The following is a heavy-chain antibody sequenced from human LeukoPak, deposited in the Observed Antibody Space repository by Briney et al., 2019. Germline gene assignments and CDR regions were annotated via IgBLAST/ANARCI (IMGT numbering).Heavy chain of an antibody. CDR3: ARVVSWSALVATIEEYYFDY. J-gene: IGHJ4*02. CDR2: MNPNSGNT. V-gene: IGHV1-8*01. CDR1: GYTFTSYD. Sequence: GASVKVSCKASGYTFTSYDINWVRQATGQGLEWMGWMNPNSGNTGYAQKFQGRVTMTRNTSISTAYMELCSLRSEDTAVYYCARVVSWSALVATIEEYYFDYWGQGTLVTVPS. D-gene: IGHD5-12*01.